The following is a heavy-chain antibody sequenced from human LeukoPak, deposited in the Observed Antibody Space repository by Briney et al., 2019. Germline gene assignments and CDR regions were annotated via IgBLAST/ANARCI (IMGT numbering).Heavy chain of an antibody. CDR3: ARDLQYAFCI. CDR1: GFAFSTYA. CDR2: FSGNGGTT. J-gene: IGHJ3*02. Sequence: GGSLRLSCAASGFAFSTYALSWVRQAPGKGLDWVSAFSGNGGTTFYADSVKGRFTISRDNSKNTLYLQMNSLRADDTAVYYCARDLQYAFCIWGPGTMVTVSS. V-gene: IGHV3-23*01.